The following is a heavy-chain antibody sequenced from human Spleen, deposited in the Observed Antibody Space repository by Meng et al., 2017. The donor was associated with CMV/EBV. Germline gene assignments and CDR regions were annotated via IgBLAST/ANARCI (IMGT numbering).Heavy chain of an antibody. J-gene: IGHJ6*02. CDR2: ISSSSSYI. V-gene: IGHV3-21*01. D-gene: IGHD3-3*01. CDR3: ARVETLPNIYDFWSGYYPENYYYYGMDV. CDR1: GFTFSSYS. Sequence: GGSLRLSCAASGFTFSSYSMNWVRQAPGKGLEWVSSISSSSSYIYYADSVKGRFTISRDNAKNSLYLQMNSLRAEDTAVYYCARVETLPNIYDFWSGYYPENYYYYGMDVWGQGTTVTVSS.